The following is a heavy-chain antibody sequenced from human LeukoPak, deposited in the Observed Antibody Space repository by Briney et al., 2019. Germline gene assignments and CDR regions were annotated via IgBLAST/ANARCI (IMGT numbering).Heavy chain of an antibody. D-gene: IGHD2-2*01. J-gene: IGHJ6*02. CDR1: GYTFTSYG. CDR3: AREGYQLDYYYYYGMDV. Sequence: ASVKVSCKASGYTFTSYGISWVRQAPGQRLEWMGWISAYNGNTNYAQKLQGRVTMTTDTSTSTAYMELRSLRSDDTAVYYCAREGYQLDYYYYYGMDVWGQGTTVTVSS. V-gene: IGHV1-18*01. CDR2: ISAYNGNT.